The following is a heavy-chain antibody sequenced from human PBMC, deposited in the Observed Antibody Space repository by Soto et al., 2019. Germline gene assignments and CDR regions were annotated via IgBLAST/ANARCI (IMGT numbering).Heavy chain of an antibody. J-gene: IGHJ4*02. V-gene: IGHV4-34*01. CDR3: ARSRVGRDDLDY. D-gene: IGHD1-26*01. CDR2: INHSGST. CDR1: GGSFSGYY. Sequence: SETLSLTCAVYGGSFSGYYWSWIRQPPGKGLEWIGEINHSGSTNYNPSLKSRVTISMDTSTNQFSLTLNSVTAPDTAVYYCARSRVGRDDLDYWGQGTLVTVSS.